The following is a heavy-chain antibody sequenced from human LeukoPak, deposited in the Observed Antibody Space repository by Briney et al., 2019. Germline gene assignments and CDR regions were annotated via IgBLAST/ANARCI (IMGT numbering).Heavy chain of an antibody. CDR2: IYPGDSDT. D-gene: IGHD3-22*01. J-gene: IGHJ3*02. CDR3: ARLDYYDSSGYYYVGAFDI. V-gene: IGHV5-51*01. Sequence: PGESLKISCKGSGYSFTSYWIGWVRQMPGKGLEWMGIIYPGDSDTRYSPSFQGQVTISADKSISTAYLQWSSLKASDTAMYYCARLDYYDSSGYYYVGAFDIWGQGTMVTVSS. CDR1: GYSFTSYW.